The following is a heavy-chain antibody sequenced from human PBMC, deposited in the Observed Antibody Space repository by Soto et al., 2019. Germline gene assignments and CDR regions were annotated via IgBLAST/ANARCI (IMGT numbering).Heavy chain of an antibody. V-gene: IGHV3-30*18. CDR1: GFTFSSYG. CDR2: ISYDGSNK. Sequence: QVQLVESGGGVVQPGRSLRLSCAASGFTFSSYGMHWVRQAPGKGLEWVAVISYDGSNKYYSDSMKGRFTISRDNSKNTPYMQMNSLRAEDTAVYYCAKDGYGYIFDYGGQVTLVTVPS. D-gene: IGHD5-18*01. CDR3: AKDGYGYIFDY. J-gene: IGHJ4*02.